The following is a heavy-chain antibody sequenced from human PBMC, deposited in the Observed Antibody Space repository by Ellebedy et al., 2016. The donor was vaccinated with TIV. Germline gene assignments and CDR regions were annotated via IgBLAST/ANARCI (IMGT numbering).Heavy chain of an antibody. V-gene: IGHV1-8*02. CDR3: ARGPAGAADYYMDV. Sequence: ASVKVSCXASGYTFTGYYMHWVRQAPGQGLEWMGWMNPNSGNTGYAQKFQGGVTMTRNTSISTAYMELSSLRSEDTAVYYCARGPAGAADYYMDVWGKGTTVTVSS. CDR2: MNPNSGNT. D-gene: IGHD6-13*01. J-gene: IGHJ6*03. CDR1: GYTFTGYY.